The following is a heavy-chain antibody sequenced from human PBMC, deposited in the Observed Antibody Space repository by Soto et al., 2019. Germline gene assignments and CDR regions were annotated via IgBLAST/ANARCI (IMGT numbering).Heavy chain of an antibody. D-gene: IGHD2-15*01. V-gene: IGHV6-1*01. CDR1: GDSVSSNSAA. J-gene: IGHJ6*02. CDR2: TYYRSKWYN. Sequence: SQTLSLTCAISGDSVSSNSAAWNWIRQSPSRGLEWLGRTYYRSKWYNDYAVSVKSRITINPDTSKNQFSLQLNSVTPEDTAVYYCAGDSCSGGSCYFGYYYGMDVWGQGTTVTVSS. CDR3: AGDSCSGGSCYFGYYYGMDV.